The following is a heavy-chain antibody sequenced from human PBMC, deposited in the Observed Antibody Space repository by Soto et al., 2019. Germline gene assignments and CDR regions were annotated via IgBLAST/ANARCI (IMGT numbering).Heavy chain of an antibody. CDR1: GGSVSSDYW. D-gene: IGHD1-26*01. Sequence: QVQLQESGPGVVKPSGTLSLTCAVSGGSVSSDYWWSWVRLPPGKGLEWIGEIYYSGRTNYNPSLKSRVTISLDKSKNHLSLILNSVTAADTAVYYCARDRPSYGRNFDYWGQGTLVTVSS. CDR2: IYYSGRT. CDR3: ARDRPSYGRNFDY. V-gene: IGHV4-4*02. J-gene: IGHJ4*02.